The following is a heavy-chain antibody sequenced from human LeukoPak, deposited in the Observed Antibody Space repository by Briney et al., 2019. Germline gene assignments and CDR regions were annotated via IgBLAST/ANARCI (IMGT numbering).Heavy chain of an antibody. V-gene: IGHV3-21*01. CDR2: ISSSSTYT. CDR1: GFTFSSYS. J-gene: IGHJ4*02. D-gene: IGHD2-21*01. Sequence: GGSLRLSCAASGFTFSSYSMNWVRQAPGKGLEWVSSISSSSTYTYYADSVKGRFTISRDNAKNSLYLQMNSLRAEDTAVYYCARPRGCGTSRCNNFDYWGQGTLVTVSS. CDR3: ARPRGCGTSRCNNFDY.